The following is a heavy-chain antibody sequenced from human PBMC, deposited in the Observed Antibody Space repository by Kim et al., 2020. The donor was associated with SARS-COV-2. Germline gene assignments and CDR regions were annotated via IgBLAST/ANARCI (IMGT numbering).Heavy chain of an antibody. Sequence: GGSLRLSCAASGFNFFSSYTMHWVRQAPGKGLEWVAVILYDGSTKKYADSVRGRFTISRDEAKNTLYLEMNSLRPEDTAVYYCARESRMVRGKEALDIWGQGTMVTVSS. D-gene: IGHD3-10*01. J-gene: IGHJ3*02. V-gene: IGHV3-30-3*01. CDR3: ARESRMVRGKEALDI. CDR1: GFNFFSSYT. CDR2: ILYDGSTK.